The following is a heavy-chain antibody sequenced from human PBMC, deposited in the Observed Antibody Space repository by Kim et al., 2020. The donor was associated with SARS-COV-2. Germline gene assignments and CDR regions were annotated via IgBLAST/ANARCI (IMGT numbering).Heavy chain of an antibody. Sequence: GGSLRLSCAASGFTFSAYGMHWVRQAPGKGLEWVAIIWYDGSASYYADSVKGRFSISRDKSKNTLYLQMNSLRAEDTAVYYCARDRGALLTYYYGMVFWG. V-gene: IGHV3-33*01. CDR3: ARDRGALLTYYYGMVF. CDR1: GFTFSAYG. CDR2: IWYDGSAS. J-gene: IGHJ6*01. D-gene: IGHD1-20*01.